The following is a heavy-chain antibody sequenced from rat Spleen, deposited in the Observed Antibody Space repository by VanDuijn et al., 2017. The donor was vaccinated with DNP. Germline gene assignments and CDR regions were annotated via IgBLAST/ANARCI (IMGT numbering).Heavy chain of an antibody. Sequence: EVQLVESGGGLVQPGRSLKLSCAASGFTFSNYYMAWVRQAPKKGLEWVATISTSGSRTYYPDSVKGRFTISRDNAKSSLYLQMNSLKSEDTATYYCGKNTGYYFDHWGQGTSVTVSS. CDR1: GFTFSNYY. CDR2: ISTSGSRT. D-gene: IGHD4-3*01. V-gene: IGHV5-25*01. CDR3: GKNTGYYFDH. J-gene: IGHJ4*01.